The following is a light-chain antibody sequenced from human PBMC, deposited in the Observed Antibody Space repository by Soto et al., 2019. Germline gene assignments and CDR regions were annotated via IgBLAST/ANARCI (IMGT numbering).Light chain of an antibody. J-gene: IGKJ1*01. CDR3: QQYTNWPRT. CDR1: QTISSW. Sequence: EIPMTQSPSTLSESIGTIVTITCRASQTISSWLAWYQQRPGQAPRLLIYRASTRATGVPARFSGSGSGTEFTLTISSLQSEDFAVYYCQQYTNWPRTFGQGTKVDIK. V-gene: IGKV3-15*01. CDR2: RAS.